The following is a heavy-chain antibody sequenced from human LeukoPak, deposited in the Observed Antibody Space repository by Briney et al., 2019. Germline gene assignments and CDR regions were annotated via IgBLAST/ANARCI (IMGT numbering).Heavy chain of an antibody. CDR2: IYYSGST. D-gene: IGHD6-19*01. V-gene: IGHV4-39*01. Sequence: SETLSLTCTVSGGSIISSSYYWGWIRQPPGKGLEWIGSIYYSGSTYYNPSLKSRVTISVDTSKNQFSLKLSSVTAADTAVYYCASQQSRSGWSFDYWGQGTLVTVSS. J-gene: IGHJ4*02. CDR1: GGSIISSSYY. CDR3: ASQQSRSGWSFDY.